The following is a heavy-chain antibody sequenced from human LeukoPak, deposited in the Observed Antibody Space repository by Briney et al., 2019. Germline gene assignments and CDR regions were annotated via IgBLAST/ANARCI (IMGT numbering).Heavy chain of an antibody. V-gene: IGHV4-39*07. J-gene: IGHJ5*02. Sequence: SETLSLTCTVSGGSISSSSYYWGWIRQPPGKGLEWIGSIYYSGSTNYNPSLKSRVTISVDTSKNQFSLKLSSVTAADTAVYYCARATSYYYDSSGYYLANWFDPWGQGTLVTVSS. CDR1: GGSISSSSYY. CDR3: ARATSYYYDSSGYYLANWFDP. D-gene: IGHD3-22*01. CDR2: IYYSGST.